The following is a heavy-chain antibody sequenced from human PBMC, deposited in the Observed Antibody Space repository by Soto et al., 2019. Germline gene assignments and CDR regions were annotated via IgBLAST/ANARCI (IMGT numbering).Heavy chain of an antibody. CDR3: AKDGCGSTSCYLSFDP. CDR1: GFTFDDYA. V-gene: IGHV3-9*01. D-gene: IGHD2-2*01. Sequence: GGSLRLSCAASGFTFDDYAMHWVRQAPGKGLDWISSISWNSGSVVYADSVKGRFTISRDNAKNSLYLHMSSLRAEDTALYYCAKDGCGSTSCYLSFDPWGQGTLVTVS. CDR2: ISWNSGSV. J-gene: IGHJ5*02.